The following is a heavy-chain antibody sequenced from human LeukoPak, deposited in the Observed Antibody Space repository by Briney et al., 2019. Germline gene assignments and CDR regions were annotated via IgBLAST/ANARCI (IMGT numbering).Heavy chain of an antibody. V-gene: IGHV3-23*01. CDR2: ISGSGGST. J-gene: IGHJ6*02. CDR3: AKDSHIYFGGYYVMDV. D-gene: IGHD3-10*01. CDR1: GFTFSSYA. Sequence: GGSLRLSCAASGFTFSSYAMSWVRQAPGKGLEGVSAISGSGGSTYYADSVKGRFTISRDNSNNTLYLQMNSLRAEDTAVYYCAKDSHIYFGGYYVMDVWGQGTTVTVSS.